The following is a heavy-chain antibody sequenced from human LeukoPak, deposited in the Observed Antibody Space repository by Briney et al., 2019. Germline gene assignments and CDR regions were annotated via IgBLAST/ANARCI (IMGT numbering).Heavy chain of an antibody. CDR2: ISAYNGNT. CDR1: GYTFTSYG. D-gene: IGHD3-22*01. V-gene: IGHV1-18*01. J-gene: IGHJ5*02. Sequence: GASVKVSCKASGYTFTSYGISWVRQAPGQGLEWMGWISAYNGNTNYAQKLQGRVTMTTDTSTSTAYMELRSLRSDDTAVYYCARGGTYYYDNSGINWFDPWGQGTLVTVSS. CDR3: ARGGTYYYDNSGINWFDP.